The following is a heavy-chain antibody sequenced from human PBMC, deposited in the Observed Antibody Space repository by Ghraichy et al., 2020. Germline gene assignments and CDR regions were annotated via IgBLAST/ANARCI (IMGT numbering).Heavy chain of an antibody. D-gene: IGHD3-10*01. V-gene: IGHV3-7*01. CDR2: TNQDGREK. Sequence: GGSLRLSCAASGFTFNNYWMSWVRQAPRKGLEWVANTNQDGREKYYVGSVRGRFTISRDNAQNSLYLQMNSLRAEDTAVYYCATMVRGAIISHFDYWGQGTLVTVSS. CDR3: ATMVRGAIISHFDY. J-gene: IGHJ4*02. CDR1: GFTFNNYW.